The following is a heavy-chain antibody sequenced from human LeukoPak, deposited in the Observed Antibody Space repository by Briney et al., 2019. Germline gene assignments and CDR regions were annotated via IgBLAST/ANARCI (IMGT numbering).Heavy chain of an antibody. CDR3: AKTTAGNSSGRNPGWPVDY. D-gene: IGHD6-19*01. CDR1: GFTFNSYA. CDR2: VSGSGGIT. Sequence: GGSLRLSCAASGFTFNSYAMTWVRQAPGKGLEWVSHVSGSGGITYYADSVKGRFTIFGDNSKNTLYLQMNSLRADDTAVYYCAKTTAGNSSGRNPGWPVDYWGQGALVTVSS. J-gene: IGHJ4*02. V-gene: IGHV3-23*01.